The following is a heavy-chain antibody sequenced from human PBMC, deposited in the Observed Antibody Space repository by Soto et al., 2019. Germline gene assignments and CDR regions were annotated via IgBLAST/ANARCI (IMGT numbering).Heavy chain of an antibody. Sequence: QITLKESGPTLVKPTQTLTLTCTFTGFSLSSSHVAVGWIRQPPGKAPECLAFIYWDGNEHYSPSLRSRLTLTKDTSKNQLWLTMADMDPEDTATYFCAHGSGWLFDYWGQGTRVTVSS. CDR1: GFSLSSSHVA. D-gene: IGHD6-19*01. CDR3: AHGSGWLFDY. CDR2: IYWDGNE. V-gene: IGHV2-5*02. J-gene: IGHJ4*02.